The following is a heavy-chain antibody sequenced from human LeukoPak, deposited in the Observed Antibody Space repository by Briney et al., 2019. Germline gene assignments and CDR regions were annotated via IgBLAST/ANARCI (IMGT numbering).Heavy chain of an antibody. J-gene: IGHJ6*02. CDR2: FVGSGSTI. Sequence: PGGSLRLSCAASGFTFSSYGMNWVRQAQGKGLDGFYYFVGSGSTIYYADSVKGRFTISRDNAKNSLYLQMNSLRAEDTAVYYCARTRSYSRYYYYYYGMDVWGQGTTVTVSS. CDR3: ARTRSYSRYYYYYYGMDV. CDR1: GFTFSSYG. D-gene: IGHD1-26*01. V-gene: IGHV3-48*03.